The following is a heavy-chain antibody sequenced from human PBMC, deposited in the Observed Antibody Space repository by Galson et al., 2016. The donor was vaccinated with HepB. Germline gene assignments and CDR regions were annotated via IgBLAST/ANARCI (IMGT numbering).Heavy chain of an antibody. CDR3: GKHGGFDY. CDR1: GFIVSDND. D-gene: IGHD3-16*01. V-gene: IGHV3-53*01. CDR2: FRSGGDK. J-gene: IGHJ4*02. Sequence: SLRLSCAASGFIVSDNDMAWVRQAPGKGLEWVAIFRSGGDKSYAESVKGRFIISRDNSKNMLYLFMNSLRAEDTAVYYCGKHGGFDYWGQGALVTVSS.